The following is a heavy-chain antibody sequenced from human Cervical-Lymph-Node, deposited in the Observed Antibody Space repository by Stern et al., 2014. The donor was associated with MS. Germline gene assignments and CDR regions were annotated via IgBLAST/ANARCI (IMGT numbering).Heavy chain of an antibody. V-gene: IGHV4-59*11. CDR1: GGSITSHY. CDR3: ARDEGGSYDH. Sequence: QVQLQESGPGLVKPAETLSLTCTISGGSITSHYWSWIRQPPGQGLEYIGYVYYPGTRNYNPSLNGRCAISVDTSKNQFFLKLSSVTAADTAVYFCARDEGGSYDHWGQGTLVTVSS. CDR2: VYYPGTR. D-gene: IGHD1-26*01. J-gene: IGHJ4*02.